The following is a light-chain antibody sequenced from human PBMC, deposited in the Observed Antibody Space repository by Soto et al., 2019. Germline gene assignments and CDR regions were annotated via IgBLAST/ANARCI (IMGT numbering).Light chain of an antibody. CDR2: DVR. Sequence: QSALTQPPSASGSPGQSVTISCTGTSSDVGAYNYVSWYQQHPGKAPKLMIYDVRKRPSGVPDRFSGSKSGNTASLTVSGLQAEDEADYFCSSYAGSKYDVFGTGTKLTVL. V-gene: IGLV2-8*01. CDR1: SSDVGAYNY. CDR3: SSYAGSKYDV. J-gene: IGLJ1*01.